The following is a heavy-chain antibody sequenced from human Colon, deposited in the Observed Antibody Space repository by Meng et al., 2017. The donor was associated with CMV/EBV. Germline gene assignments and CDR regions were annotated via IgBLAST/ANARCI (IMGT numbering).Heavy chain of an antibody. Sequence: GSLRLSCDVSGGSLRDISSGWWSWVRQPPGQGLEWIAEIHHWGGTHYNPSLESRDTISLDNSENRVSLQMTSMTAADTAIYYCASSGYHSFDIWGQGTLVTVSS. CDR3: ASSGYHSFDI. D-gene: IGHD3-22*01. V-gene: IGHV4-4*02. CDR1: GGSLRDISSGW. J-gene: IGHJ4*02. CDR2: IHHWGGT.